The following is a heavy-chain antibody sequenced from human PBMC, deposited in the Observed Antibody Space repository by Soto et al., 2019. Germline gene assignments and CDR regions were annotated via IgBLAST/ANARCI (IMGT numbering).Heavy chain of an antibody. D-gene: IGHD2-2*02. Sequence: GASVKVSCKASGYTFTSYGISWVRQAPGQGLEWMGWISAYNGNTNYAQKLQGRVTMTTDTSTSTAYMELRSLRSDDTAVYYCARDPPERYCISTSCYNFDYWGQGTLVTVSS. V-gene: IGHV1-18*01. CDR2: ISAYNGNT. J-gene: IGHJ4*02. CDR1: GYTFTSYG. CDR3: ARDPPERYCISTSCYNFDY.